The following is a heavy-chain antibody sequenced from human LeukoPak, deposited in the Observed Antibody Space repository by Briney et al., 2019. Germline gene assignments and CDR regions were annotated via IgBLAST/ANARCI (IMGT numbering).Heavy chain of an antibody. J-gene: IGHJ4*02. CDR2: ISGSGGYT. Sequence: GRSLRLSCAASGFTFSSYGMSWVRQAPGKGLEWVSAISGSGGYTYYADSVKGRLTISRDNSKNTLYLQMNSLRAEDTAVYYCAKRRGGNSAEFDHWGRGTLVTVSP. CDR3: AKRRGGNSAEFDH. V-gene: IGHV3-23*01. D-gene: IGHD4-23*01. CDR1: GFTFSSYG.